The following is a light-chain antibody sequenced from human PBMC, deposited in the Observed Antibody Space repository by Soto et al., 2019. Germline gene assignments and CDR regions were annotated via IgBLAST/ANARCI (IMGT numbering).Light chain of an antibody. V-gene: IGKV3-15*01. Sequence: EIVMTQSPATLSVSPGERATLSCRASQSISSNLALDQQKPGQAPRLLMFRTSSRATGFPARSSGSGSGTEFNLTISSLQSEDFAVYYCQQYKNWPPITFGQGTRLEIK. J-gene: IGKJ5*01. CDR1: QSISSN. CDR3: QQYKNWPPIT. CDR2: RTS.